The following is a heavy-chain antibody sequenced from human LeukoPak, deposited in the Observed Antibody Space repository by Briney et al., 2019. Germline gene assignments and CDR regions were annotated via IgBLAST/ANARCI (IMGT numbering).Heavy chain of an antibody. CDR1: GFTFSNAW. D-gene: IGHD6-13*01. J-gene: IGHJ3*02. Sequence: GGSLRLSCAASGFTFSNAWMSWVRQAPGKGLEWVSYISSSSSTIYYADSVKGRFTISRDNAKNSLYLQMNSLRAEDTAVYYCAREEDSSSWYGRDAFDIWGQGTMVTVSS. CDR3: AREEDSSSWYGRDAFDI. CDR2: ISSSSSTI. V-gene: IGHV3-48*01.